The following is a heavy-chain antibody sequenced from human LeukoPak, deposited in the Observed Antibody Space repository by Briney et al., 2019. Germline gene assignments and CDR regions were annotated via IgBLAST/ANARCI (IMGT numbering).Heavy chain of an antibody. J-gene: IGHJ6*03. CDR3: ARSKYYYGSGSYPAFLSNYYYYMDV. CDR2: IYTSGST. CDR1: GGSISSYY. V-gene: IGHV4-4*07. D-gene: IGHD3-10*01. Sequence: SETLSLTXTVSGGSISSYYWSWIGQPAGKGLEWIGRIYTSGSTNYNPSLKSRVTMSVDTSKNQFSLKLSSVTAADTAVYYCARSKYYYGSGSYPAFLSNYYYYMDVWGKGTTVTVSS.